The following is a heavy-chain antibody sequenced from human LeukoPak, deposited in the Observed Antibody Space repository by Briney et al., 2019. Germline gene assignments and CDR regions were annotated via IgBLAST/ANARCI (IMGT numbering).Heavy chain of an antibody. CDR1: GFTFSSYA. D-gene: IGHD6-13*01. J-gene: IGHJ4*02. CDR2: ISYDEDNK. V-gene: IGHV3-30-3*01. CDR3: ASASGGAATGFYFDL. Sequence: AGGSLRLTCAASGFTFSSYAMHWVRQAPGKGLQWVAAISYDEDNKYYAESVRGRLTISRDNSNNTFNLQMNSLTSDDTAVYYCASASGGAATGFYFDLWGQGTLVTVSS.